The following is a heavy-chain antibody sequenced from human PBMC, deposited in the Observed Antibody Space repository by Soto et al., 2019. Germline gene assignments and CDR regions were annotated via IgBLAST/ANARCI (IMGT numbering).Heavy chain of an antibody. J-gene: IGHJ6*02. CDR2: IWYDGSNK. CDR1: GFTFSSYG. Sequence: GGSLRLSCAASGFTFSSYGMHWVRQAPGKGLEWVAVIWYDGSNKYYADSVKGRFTISRDNSKNTLYLQMNSLRAEDTAVYYCARDLGIGSGWYGVYYYGMDVWGQGTTVTVSS. CDR3: ARDLGIGSGWYGVYYYGMDV. V-gene: IGHV3-33*01. D-gene: IGHD6-19*01.